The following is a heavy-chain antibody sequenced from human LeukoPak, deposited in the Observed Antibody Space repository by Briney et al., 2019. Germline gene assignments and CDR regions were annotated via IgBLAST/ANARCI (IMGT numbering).Heavy chain of an antibody. CDR3: ARHPITIFGVVSDYYYYYGMDV. CDR2: ISAYNGNT. Sequence: GASVKVSCKASGYTFTTYGISWVRQAPGQGLEWMGWISAYNGNTNYAQKLQDRVTMTTDTSTSTAYMELRSLRSDDTAVYYCARHPITIFGVVSDYYYYYGMDVWGQGTTVTVSS. CDR1: GYTFTTYG. J-gene: IGHJ6*02. D-gene: IGHD3-3*01. V-gene: IGHV1-18*01.